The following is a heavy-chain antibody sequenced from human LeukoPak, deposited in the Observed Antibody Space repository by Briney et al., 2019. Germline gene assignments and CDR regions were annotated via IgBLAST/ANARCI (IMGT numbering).Heavy chain of an antibody. J-gene: IGHJ4*02. CDR3: ARVSSGWYSLYYFDY. V-gene: IGHV1-18*01. CDR2: ISIYIDKA. D-gene: IGHD6-19*01. Sequence: ASVKVSCKASGYTFTSYAITWARQVPGQGLEWMGWISIYIDKAKYAQNLQGRVTLTTDPSTSTAYMELRSLRSDDTAVYYCARVSSGWYSLYYFDYWGQGTLVTVSS. CDR1: GYTFTSYA.